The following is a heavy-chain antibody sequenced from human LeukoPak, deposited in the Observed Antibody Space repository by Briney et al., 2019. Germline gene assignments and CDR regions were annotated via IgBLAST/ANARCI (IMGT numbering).Heavy chain of an antibody. CDR1: GFTFSSYA. D-gene: IGHD3-22*01. J-gene: IGHJ3*02. CDR2: ISYDGSNK. V-gene: IGHV3-30-3*01. CDR3: ARETDYYDSSGYSPGAFDI. Sequence: GGSLRLSCAASGFTFSSYAMHWVRQAPGKGLEWVAVISYDGSNKYYADSVKGRFTISRDNSKNTLNLQMNSQRAEDTAVYYCARETDYYDSSGYSPGAFDIWGQGTMVTVSS.